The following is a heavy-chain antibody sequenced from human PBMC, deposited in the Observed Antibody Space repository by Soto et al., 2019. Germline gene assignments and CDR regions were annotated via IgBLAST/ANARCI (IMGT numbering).Heavy chain of an antibody. CDR3: AGGGSIVVATRRLMDV. CDR1: GGSISSHSHY. CDR2: IYFSGRN. J-gene: IGHJ6*03. V-gene: IGHV4-39*01. Sequence: SETLSLTCSVSGGSISSHSHYWGWIRQPPGKGLEWIGSIYFSGRNYYNTSLKSRVIISTDMSKSQFSLNLGSVTVADTAFYYCAGGGSIVVATRRLMDVWGKGTTVTVSS. D-gene: IGHD3-22*01.